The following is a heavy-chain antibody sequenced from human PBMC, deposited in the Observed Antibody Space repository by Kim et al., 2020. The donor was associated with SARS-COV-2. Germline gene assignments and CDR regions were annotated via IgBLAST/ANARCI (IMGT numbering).Heavy chain of an antibody. Sequence: GGSLRLSCIASGFTFSTYAMSWVRQAPGKGLEWVSAISGRGDYTYYADFVRGRFTISRDNSKNTLYLQMSSLRVEDTAVYYCAKDQAMITSGGIVVPDAFVISGDGTMAADSS. CDR1: GFTFSTYA. CDR3: AKDQAMITSGGIVVPDAFVI. D-gene: IGHD3-16*02. V-gene: IGHV3-23*01. CDR2: ISGRGDYT. J-gene: IGHJ3*02.